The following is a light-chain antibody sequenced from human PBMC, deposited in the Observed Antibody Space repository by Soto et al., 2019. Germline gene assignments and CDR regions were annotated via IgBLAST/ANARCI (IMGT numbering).Light chain of an antibody. V-gene: IGLV2-14*04. CDR1: TSDVGRYNY. CDR3: NSYTSSSTYV. Sequence: SITISCTGTTSDVGRYNYASWYQQHPGKAPKLIIYDVSNRPSGVSNRFSGSKSGNTASLTISGLQAEDEADYYCNSYTSSSTYVFGTGTRSPS. CDR2: DVS. J-gene: IGLJ1*01.